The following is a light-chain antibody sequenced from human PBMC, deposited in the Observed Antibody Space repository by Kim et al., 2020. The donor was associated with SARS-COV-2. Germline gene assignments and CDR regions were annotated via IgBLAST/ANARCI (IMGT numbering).Light chain of an antibody. CDR2: DVT. Sequence: QSALTQPASVSGSPGQSITISCTGGSSDFKSVAWYQQHPGRAPKLIIYDVTTRPSGVSLRLSGSKSGSTASLTISGLQPEGEATYYCSSYTGSTTLVFGGGTNVTVL. CDR3: SSYTGSTTLV. J-gene: IGLJ3*02. V-gene: IGLV2-14*03. CDR1: SSDFKS.